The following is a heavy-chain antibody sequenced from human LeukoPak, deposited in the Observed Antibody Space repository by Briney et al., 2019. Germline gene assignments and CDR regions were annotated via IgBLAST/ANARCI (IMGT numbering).Heavy chain of an antibody. CDR3: ARGGGRYCSSTSCYVYAGPHYFDY. CDR2: INHSGST. D-gene: IGHD2-2*01. V-gene: IGHV4-34*01. CDR1: GGSFSGYY. J-gene: IGHJ4*02. Sequence: SETLSLTCAVYGGSFSGYYWSWIRQPPGKGLDWIGEINHSGSTNYNPSLKSRVTISVDTSKNQFSLKLSSVTAADTAVYYCARGGGRYCSSTSCYVYAGPHYFDYWGQGTLVTVSS.